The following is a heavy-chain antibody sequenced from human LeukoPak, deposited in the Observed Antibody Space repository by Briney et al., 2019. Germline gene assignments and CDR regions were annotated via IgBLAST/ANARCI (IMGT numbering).Heavy chain of an antibody. D-gene: IGHD1-26*01. CDR2: ISSNGGGT. V-gene: IGHV3-64*01. CDR3: AREDGRWELHY. J-gene: IGHJ4*02. CDR1: GFTFSSYA. Sequence: PGGSLRLSCAASGFTFSSYAMHWVRQAPGKGLEYVSAISSNGGGTYYANSVKGRFTISRDNSKNTLYLQMGSLRVEDMAVYYCAREDGRWELHYCGQGTLVTVSS.